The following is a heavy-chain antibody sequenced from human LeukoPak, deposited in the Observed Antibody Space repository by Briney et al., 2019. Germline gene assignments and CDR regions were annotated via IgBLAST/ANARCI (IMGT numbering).Heavy chain of an antibody. CDR2: INPSGGST. CDR1: GYTFTSYY. Sequence: ASVKVSCKASGYTFTSYYMHWVRQASGQGLEWMGIINPSGGSTSYAQKFQGRVTMTRDTSTSTVYMELSSLRSEDTAVYYCAREEPPGYYDSSGYYLFDYWGQGTLVTVSS. CDR3: AREEPPGYYDSSGYYLFDY. D-gene: IGHD3-22*01. V-gene: IGHV1-46*01. J-gene: IGHJ4*02.